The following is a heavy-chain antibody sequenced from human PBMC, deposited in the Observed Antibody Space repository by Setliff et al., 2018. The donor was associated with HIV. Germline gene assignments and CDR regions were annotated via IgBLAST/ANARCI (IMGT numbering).Heavy chain of an antibody. CDR3: ARGYASGYDAYGY. J-gene: IGHJ4*02. CDR1: GGSISSYY. CDR2: IYISGST. V-gene: IGHV4-4*07. Sequence: SETLSLTCTVSGGSISSYYWSWIRQPAGKGLEWIGHIYISGSTNYNPSFNSRVTMSVDTSKNQFSLRLTSVTAADTAMYHCARGYASGYDAYGYWGQGTLVTVSS. D-gene: IGHD5-12*01.